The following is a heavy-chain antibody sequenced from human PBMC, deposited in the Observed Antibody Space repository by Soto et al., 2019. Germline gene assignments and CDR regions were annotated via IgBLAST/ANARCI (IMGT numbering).Heavy chain of an antibody. CDR3: ARDAAAGLNDY. CDR2: ISAYNGNT. D-gene: IGHD6-13*01. V-gene: IGHV1-18*01. CDR1: GYTFTSYG. Sequence: QGQLVQSGAEVKKPGASVKVSCKASGYTFTSYGISWVRQAPGQGLEWMGWISAYNGNTKYAQKFQGRVTMTTDTSTSTAYMEVRSLSSDNTAVYYCARDAAAGLNDYWGQGTLVTVSS. J-gene: IGHJ4*02.